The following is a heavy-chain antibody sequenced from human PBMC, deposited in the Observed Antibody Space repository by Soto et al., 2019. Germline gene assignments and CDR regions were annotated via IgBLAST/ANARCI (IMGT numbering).Heavy chain of an antibody. V-gene: IGHV4-59*01. Sequence: SETLSLTCTVSGVSIGYYYWSWIRQPPGKGLEWIGYIYYSGSTNYNPSLKSRVTISVDTSKNQFSLKLSSVTAADTAVYYCARRPPYYYGMDVWGQGTTVTVSS. CDR2: IYYSGST. CDR3: ARRPPYYYGMDV. J-gene: IGHJ6*02. CDR1: GVSIGYYY.